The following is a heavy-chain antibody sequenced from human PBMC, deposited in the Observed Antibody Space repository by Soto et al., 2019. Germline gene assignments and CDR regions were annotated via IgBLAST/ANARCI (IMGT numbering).Heavy chain of an antibody. V-gene: IGHV3-9*01. D-gene: IGHD3-10*01. CDR1: GFTFDDYA. J-gene: IGHJ5*02. Sequence: HPGGSLRLSCAASGFTFDDYAMHWVRQAPGKGLEWVSGISWNSGSIGYADSVKGRFTISRDNAKNSLYLQMNSLRAEDTAWYYCAKDGSLWFGELAFDPWGHGTLVTVSS. CDR3: AKDGSLWFGELAFDP. CDR2: ISWNSGSI.